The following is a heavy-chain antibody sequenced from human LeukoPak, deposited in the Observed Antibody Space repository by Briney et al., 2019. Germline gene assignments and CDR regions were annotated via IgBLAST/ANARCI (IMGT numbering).Heavy chain of an antibody. CDR1: GFTFSSYG. D-gene: IGHD3-22*01. CDR3: AKCLDYYDSSGYYIDY. CDR2: IRYDGSNK. J-gene: IGHJ4*02. Sequence: PGGSLRLSCAASGFTFSSYGMHWVRQAPGKGLEWVAFIRYDGSNKYYADSVKGRFTISRDNSKNTLYLQMNSLRAEDTAVYYCAKCLDYYDSSGYYIDYWGQGTLVTVSS. V-gene: IGHV3-30*02.